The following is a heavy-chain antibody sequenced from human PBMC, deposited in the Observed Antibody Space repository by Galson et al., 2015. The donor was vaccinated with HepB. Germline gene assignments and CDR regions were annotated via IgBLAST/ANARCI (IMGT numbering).Heavy chain of an antibody. CDR2: MNPNSGNT. CDR3: ATTVTNWFDP. Sequence: SVKVSCKASGYTFTGYYMHWVRQAPGQGPEWMGWMNPNSGNTGYAQKFQGRVTMTRNTSISTAYMELSSLRSEDTAVYYCATTVTNWFDPWGQGTLVTVPS. V-gene: IGHV1-8*02. D-gene: IGHD4-17*01. J-gene: IGHJ5*02. CDR1: GYTFTGYY.